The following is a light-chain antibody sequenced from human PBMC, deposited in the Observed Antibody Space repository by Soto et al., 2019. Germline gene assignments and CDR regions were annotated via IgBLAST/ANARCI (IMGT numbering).Light chain of an antibody. V-gene: IGKV3D-20*02. CDR3: QQRSNWPLT. J-gene: IGKJ4*01. CDR1: QSVRSSH. Sequence: EIVLTQSPGTLSLSPGERATLSCRASQSVRSSHLARYQQMPGQAPRLLIYGASSRATGIPDRFSGSGSGTDFTLTISRLEPEDFAVYYCQQRSNWPLTFGGGTKVDIK. CDR2: GAS.